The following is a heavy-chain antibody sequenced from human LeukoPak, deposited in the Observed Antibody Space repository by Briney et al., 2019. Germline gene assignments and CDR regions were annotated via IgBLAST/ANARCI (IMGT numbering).Heavy chain of an antibody. V-gene: IGHV3-30*18. CDR1: GFTFGNYA. J-gene: IGHJ4*02. D-gene: IGHD2-15*01. CDR2: ISYDGSNK. Sequence: PGGSLRLSCEVSGFTFGNYAMSWVRQTPGKGLEWVAVISYDGSNKYYADSVKGRFTISRDNSKSTLYLQMNSLRAEDTAVYYCAKDYTGALIVVAHDYWGQGTLVTVSS. CDR3: AKDYTGALIVVAHDY.